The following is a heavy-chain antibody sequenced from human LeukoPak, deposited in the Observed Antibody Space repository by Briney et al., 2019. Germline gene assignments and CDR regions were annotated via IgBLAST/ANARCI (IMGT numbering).Heavy chain of an antibody. CDR3: ATSLYGSGSYPPYYYYGMDV. CDR2: INAGNGNT. J-gene: IGHJ6*02. Sequence: ASVKVSCKASGYTFMSYVMHWVRQAPGQRLEWMGWINAGNGNTEYSQKFQGRVTMTEDTSTDTAYMELSSLRSEDTAVYYCATSLYGSGSYPPYYYYGMDVWGQGTTVTVSS. D-gene: IGHD3-10*01. V-gene: IGHV1-3*01. CDR1: GYTFMSYV.